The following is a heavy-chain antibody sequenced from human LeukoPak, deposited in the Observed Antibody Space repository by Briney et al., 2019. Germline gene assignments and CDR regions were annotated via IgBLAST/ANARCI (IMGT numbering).Heavy chain of an antibody. CDR3: ARDRSCSSTSCYGRNWFDP. J-gene: IGHJ5*02. V-gene: IGHV3-33*01. CDR1: GFTFSSYG. Sequence: GRSLRLSCAASGFTFSSYGMHWVRQAPGKGLEWVAVIWYDGCNKYYADSVKGRFTISRDNSKNTLYLQMNSLRAEDTAVYYCARDRSCSSTSCYGRNWFDPWGQGTLVTVSS. D-gene: IGHD2-2*01. CDR2: IWYDGCNK.